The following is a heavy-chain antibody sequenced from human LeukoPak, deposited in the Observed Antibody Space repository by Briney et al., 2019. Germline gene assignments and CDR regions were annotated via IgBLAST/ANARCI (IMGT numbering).Heavy chain of an antibody. CDR3: ARVSGSYLSHFDY. CDR2: IYPGDSDT. D-gene: IGHD1-26*01. CDR1: GYSFTSYW. Sequence: GESLKISCKGSGYSFTSYWIGWVRQMPGKGLEWMGIIYPGDSDTRYSPSFQGQVTISADKSISTAYLPWSSLKASDTDMYYCARVSGSYLSHFDYWGQGTLVTVSS. V-gene: IGHV5-51*01. J-gene: IGHJ4*02.